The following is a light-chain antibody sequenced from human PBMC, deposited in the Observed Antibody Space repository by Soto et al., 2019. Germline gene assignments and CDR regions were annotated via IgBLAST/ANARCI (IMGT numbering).Light chain of an antibody. J-gene: IGKJ5*01. CDR3: QQYNNWPPT. V-gene: IGKV3-15*01. Sequence: EIVMTQSPVTLSVSPGERATLSCRASQSVSSYLAWYQQKPGQAPRLIMYGSSTRATGIPARFSASGSGTEFTLTISSLQSEDFALYYCQQYNNWPPTFGQGTRLEIK. CDR1: QSVSSY. CDR2: GSS.